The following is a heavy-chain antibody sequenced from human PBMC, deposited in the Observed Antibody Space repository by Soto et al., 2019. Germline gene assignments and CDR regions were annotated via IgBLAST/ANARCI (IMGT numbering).Heavy chain of an antibody. V-gene: IGHV3-23*01. CDR1: GFTFSSYA. Sequence: GGSLRLSCAASGFTFSSYAMSWVRQAPGKGLEWVSAISGSGGGTYYADSVKGRFTISRDNSKNTLYLQMNSLRAEDTAVYYCAKSGVWFGSNWFDPWGQGTLVTVSS. CDR2: ISGSGGGT. CDR3: AKSGVWFGSNWFDP. J-gene: IGHJ5*02. D-gene: IGHD3-10*01.